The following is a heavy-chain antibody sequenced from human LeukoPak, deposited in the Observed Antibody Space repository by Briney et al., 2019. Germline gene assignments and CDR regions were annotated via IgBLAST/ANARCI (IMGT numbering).Heavy chain of an antibody. D-gene: IGHD5-18*01. J-gene: IGHJ4*01. CDR1: GFTFSSYS. V-gene: IGHV3-21*01. CDR2: ITSSSDYI. Sequence: GGSLRLSCAASGFTFSSYSMNWVRQAPGKGLEWVSSITSSSDYIYYADSVKGRFTISRDNAKNSLYLQMNSLRAEDTAVYYCTRERYSYGFFDYWGQEPWSPSPQ. CDR3: TRERYSYGFFDY.